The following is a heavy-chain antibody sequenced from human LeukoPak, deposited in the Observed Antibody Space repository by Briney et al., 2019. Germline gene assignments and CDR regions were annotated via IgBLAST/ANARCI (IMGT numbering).Heavy chain of an antibody. D-gene: IGHD4-11*01. Sequence: GGSLRFSCTASGFPFRVRWMHWVRQAPGKGLVWISLIKKDGFFSTYADSVKGRFTISRDDAKNTLYLQMDSLRADDTAVYYCATDLDYTFDYWGRGTLVTVSS. J-gene: IGHJ4*02. CDR3: ATDLDYTFDY. CDR1: GFPFRVRW. V-gene: IGHV3-74*03. CDR2: IKKDGFFS.